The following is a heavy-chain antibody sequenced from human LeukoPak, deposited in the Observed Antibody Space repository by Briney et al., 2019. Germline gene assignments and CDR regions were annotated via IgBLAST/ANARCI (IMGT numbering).Heavy chain of an antibody. V-gene: IGHV4-59*01. Sequence: SETLSLTCTVSGGSISHYYWSWIRQPPGKGLEWIGHIYYSGNTNYNPSLKSRISMSVDTSKNQFSLELSSVTAADTAYYYCARHRDGYSYGSLDYWGQGTLVTVSS. CDR3: ARHRDGYSYGSLDY. J-gene: IGHJ4*02. D-gene: IGHD5-18*01. CDR1: GGSISHYY. CDR2: IYYSGNT.